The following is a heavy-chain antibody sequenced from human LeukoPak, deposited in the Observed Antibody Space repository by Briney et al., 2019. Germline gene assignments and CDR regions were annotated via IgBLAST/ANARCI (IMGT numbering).Heavy chain of an antibody. CDR3: ARDVVTMVRGNYYYGMDV. J-gene: IGHJ6*02. V-gene: IGHV4-59*01. Sequence: SQTLSLTCTVSGGSISSYYWSWIRQPPGKGLEWIGYIYYSGSTNYNPSLKSRVTISVHTSKNQFSLKLSSVTAADTAVYYCARDVVTMVRGNYYYGMDVWGQGTTVTVSS. CDR2: IYYSGST. D-gene: IGHD3-10*01. CDR1: GGSISSYY.